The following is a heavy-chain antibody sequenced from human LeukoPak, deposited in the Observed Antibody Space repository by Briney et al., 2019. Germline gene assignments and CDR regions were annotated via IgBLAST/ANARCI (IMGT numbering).Heavy chain of an antibody. CDR1: GFTFSSYW. D-gene: IGHD4-17*01. CDR2: ISSSSSTI. CDR3: ARGSRVTTRLDAFDI. Sequence: GGSLRLSCAASGFTFSSYWMNWVRQAPGKGLEWVSYISSSSSTIYYADSVKGRFTISRDNSKNTLYLQMNSLRVEDTAVYYCARGSRVTTRLDAFDIWGQGTMVTVSS. J-gene: IGHJ3*02. V-gene: IGHV3-48*01.